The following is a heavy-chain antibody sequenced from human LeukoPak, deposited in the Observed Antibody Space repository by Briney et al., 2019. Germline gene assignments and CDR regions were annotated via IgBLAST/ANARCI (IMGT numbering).Heavy chain of an antibody. Sequence: GGSLRLSCAASGFTFSSYGMHWVRQAPGKGLEWVAVIWYDGSNKYYADSVKGRFTISRDNSKNTLYLQMNSLRAEDTAVYYCARAPVLRFLEWPKYYFDYWGQGTLVTVSS. V-gene: IGHV3-33*01. D-gene: IGHD3-3*01. CDR2: IWYDGSNK. J-gene: IGHJ4*02. CDR1: GFTFSSYG. CDR3: ARAPVLRFLEWPKYYFDY.